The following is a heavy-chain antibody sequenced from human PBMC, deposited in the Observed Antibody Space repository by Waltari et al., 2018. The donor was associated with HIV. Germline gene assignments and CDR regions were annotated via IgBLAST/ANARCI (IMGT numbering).Heavy chain of an antibody. Sequence: QLQLHESGPGLVKPSETLSLTCIVSGFSISSNNYYWGWIRKPPGKGLEWIGNIFYSGTTNYNLSLESRATISIDPSKSQFSLNLDSLTAADTAIYYCARHKNRGSYFPVDFWGQGTLVAVSS. D-gene: IGHD1-26*01. CDR2: IFYSGTT. J-gene: IGHJ4*02. V-gene: IGHV4-39*07. CDR3: ARHKNRGSYFPVDF. CDR1: GFSISSNNYY.